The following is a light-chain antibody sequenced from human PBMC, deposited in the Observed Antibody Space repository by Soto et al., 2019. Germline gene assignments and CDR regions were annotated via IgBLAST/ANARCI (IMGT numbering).Light chain of an antibody. J-gene: IGLJ2*01. Sequence: QSVLTQPPSVSGAPGQRVTISCTGSGSNIGAGYDVHWYQHLPGTAPKLLIYTNINRPSGVPDRFSASKSGTSASLAITGLQAGYEADYYCQSYDSSLSGVVFGGGTKLTVL. CDR2: TNI. CDR3: QSYDSSLSGVV. V-gene: IGLV1-40*01. CDR1: GSNIGAGYD.